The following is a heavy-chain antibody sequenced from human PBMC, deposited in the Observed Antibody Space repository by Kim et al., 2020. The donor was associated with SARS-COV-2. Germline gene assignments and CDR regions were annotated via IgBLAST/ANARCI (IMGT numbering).Heavy chain of an antibody. Sequence: ASVKVSCKASGYTFTNYAISWVRQAPGQGLEWMGWINTNTGNPTYAQGFTGRVVFPLDTSVSTAYLQISSLMAEDTAVYYCTRDSSYGYGFYYWGKGTLLPVSS. D-gene: IGHD5-18*01. CDR1: GYTFTNYA. V-gene: IGHV7-4-1*02. J-gene: IGHJ4*02. CDR2: INTNTGNP. CDR3: TRDSSYGYGFYY.